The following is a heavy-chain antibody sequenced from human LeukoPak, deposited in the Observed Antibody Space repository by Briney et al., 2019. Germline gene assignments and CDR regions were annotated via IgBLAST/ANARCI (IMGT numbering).Heavy chain of an antibody. V-gene: IGHV3-23*01. CDR1: GFTFASYA. CDR3: AKHRTGTTNYFDY. CDR2: ISGSGGST. Sequence: PGGSLRLSCAASGFTFASYAMSWVRQAPGKGLEWVSAISGSGGSTYYADSMKGRFTISRDNSKNTLYLQMNSLRAEDTAVYYCAKHRTGTTNYFDYWGQGTLVTVSS. D-gene: IGHD1-14*01. J-gene: IGHJ4*02.